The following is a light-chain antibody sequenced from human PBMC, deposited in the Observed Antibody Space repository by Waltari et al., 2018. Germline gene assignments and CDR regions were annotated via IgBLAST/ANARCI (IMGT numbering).Light chain of an antibody. CDR1: QDIRSF. V-gene: IGKV1-NL1*01. J-gene: IGKJ4*01. CDR2: SAS. Sequence: DIQMTQSPSSLSASVGDRVTITCRASQDIRSFLAWYQQKPGGAPKLLLSSASRLQDGVPYRISGSGSGTDYTLIISSLQPEDFGFFYCQQYYTSPLTFGGGTKEEVK. CDR3: QQYYTSPLT.